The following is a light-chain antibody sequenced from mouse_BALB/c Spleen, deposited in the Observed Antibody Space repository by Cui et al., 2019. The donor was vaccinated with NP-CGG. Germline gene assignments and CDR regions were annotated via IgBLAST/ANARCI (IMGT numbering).Light chain of an antibody. Sequence: QAVLTQESALTTSPGETVTLTCRSSTGTVTTSNYANWVQEKSDHLFTGLIGGTNNRAPGVPARFSGSLIGDKAALTITGAQTEDEAIYFCALWYSTHWVFGGGTKLTVL. J-gene: IGLJ1*01. V-gene: IGLV1*01. CDR3: ALWYSTHWV. CDR2: GTN. CDR1: TGTVTTSNY.